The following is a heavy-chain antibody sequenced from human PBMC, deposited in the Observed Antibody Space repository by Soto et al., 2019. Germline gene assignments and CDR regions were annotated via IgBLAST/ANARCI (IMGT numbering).Heavy chain of an antibody. Sequence: QVQLQESGPGLVKPSETLSLTCTVSGGSISSYYWSWIRQPPGKGLEWIGYIYYSGSTNYNPSLTSRVTISVDTSKNQFSLKLSSVTAADTAVYYCARLRDGVCYLTCNWFDPWGQGTLVTVSS. CDR2: IYYSGST. CDR3: ARLRDGVCYLTCNWFDP. J-gene: IGHJ5*02. D-gene: IGHD2-8*01. V-gene: IGHV4-59*08. CDR1: GGSISSYY.